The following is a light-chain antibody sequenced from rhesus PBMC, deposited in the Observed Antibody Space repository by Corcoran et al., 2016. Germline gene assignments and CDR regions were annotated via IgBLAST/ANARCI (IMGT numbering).Light chain of an antibody. CDR3: QQGNNWSLT. V-gene: IGKV3-17*02. CDR2: GAA. Sequence: EIVMTQSPAILSLSPGERATRSCRASQSGSSRLAWYQQKPGQAPRLLIYGAASRVTGIPDRFSGRGSGTDVTLTISSLGPEYIAVYFCQQGNNWSLTFGEGPKVEVE. J-gene: IGKJ4*01. CDR1: QSGSSR.